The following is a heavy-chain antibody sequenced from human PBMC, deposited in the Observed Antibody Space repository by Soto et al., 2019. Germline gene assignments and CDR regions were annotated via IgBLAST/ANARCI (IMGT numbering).Heavy chain of an antibody. D-gene: IGHD3-3*01. CDR2: IYHSGST. Sequence: QVQLQESGPGLVKPSGTLSLTCAVSGGSISSSNWWSWVRQPPGKGLEWIGEIYHSGSTNYNPSLKSRVTISVDKSKNQFSLKLSSVTAADTAVYYCARGKQVDFWSGYDREGSFDYWGQGTLVTVAS. V-gene: IGHV4-4*02. CDR1: GGSISSSNW. J-gene: IGHJ4*02. CDR3: ARGKQVDFWSGYDREGSFDY.